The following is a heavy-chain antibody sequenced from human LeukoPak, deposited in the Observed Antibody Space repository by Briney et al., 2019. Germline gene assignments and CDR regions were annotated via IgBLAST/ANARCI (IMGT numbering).Heavy chain of an antibody. D-gene: IGHD3-9*01. Sequence: TSETLSLTCTVSGGSIRNYYWSWIRQPPGKGLEWIGDIYHSGTTNYNPSLKSRVTFSVDPSQDQSSLKLSSLTAADTAVYSCAREQILPYFDRGGHFDLWGRGPLVIVSS. V-gene: IGHV4-59*01. CDR1: GGSIRNYY. CDR2: IYHSGTT. CDR3: AREQILPYFDRGGHFDL. J-gene: IGHJ2*01.